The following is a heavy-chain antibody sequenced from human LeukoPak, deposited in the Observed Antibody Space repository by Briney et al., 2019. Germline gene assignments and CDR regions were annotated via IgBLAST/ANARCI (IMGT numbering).Heavy chain of an antibody. V-gene: IGHV4-39*01. D-gene: IGHD2-2*01. CDR1: GVSIPTKNFY. CDR2: VFYSGRT. J-gene: IGHJ5*02. CDR3: ARHERCSSINCIYNWFDP. Sequence: SETLSLTCTVSGVSIPTKNFYWGWIRQPPGKGLEWIGSVFYSGRTYYNPSLKSRVTIFVDPSKNQFSLNLRSVTAADTAVYYFARHERCSSINCIYNWFDPRGQGTLVIVSS.